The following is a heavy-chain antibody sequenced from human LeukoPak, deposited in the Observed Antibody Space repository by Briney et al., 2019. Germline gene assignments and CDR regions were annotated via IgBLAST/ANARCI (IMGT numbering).Heavy chain of an antibody. CDR1: GGSFSVYY. Sequence: SETLSLTCAVYGGSFSVYYWTWIRQPPGKGLEWIGEINHSGSTNYNPSLKSRVTISVDTSKNQFSLKLSSVTAADTAVYYCATLGYCSSTSCPNNWFDPWGQGTLVTVSS. D-gene: IGHD2-2*01. CDR2: INHSGST. CDR3: ATLGYCSSTSCPNNWFDP. V-gene: IGHV4-34*01. J-gene: IGHJ5*02.